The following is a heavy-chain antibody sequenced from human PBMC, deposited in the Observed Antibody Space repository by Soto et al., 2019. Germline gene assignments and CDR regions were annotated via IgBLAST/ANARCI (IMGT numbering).Heavy chain of an antibody. CDR2: IKKDGSVK. CDR1: GFSFSSYW. J-gene: IGHJ4*02. V-gene: IGHV3-7*03. CDR3: AGGSGWLIDY. D-gene: IGHD6-19*01. Sequence: EVQLVESGGGLAQPGGSLRLSCEASGFSFSSYWMNWVRQAPGKGLEWVAIIKKDGSVKYYVDSVKGRFTISRDNAKNSLYLQMNGPRAEDTAVYYCAGGSGWLIDYWGRGTLVTVSS.